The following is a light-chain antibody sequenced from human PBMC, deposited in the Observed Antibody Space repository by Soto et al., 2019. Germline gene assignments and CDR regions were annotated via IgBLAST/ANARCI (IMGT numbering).Light chain of an antibody. CDR2: KAS. V-gene: IGKV1-5*03. Sequence: DIQMTQSPFTLAAFVGDRVTVTCRASQTISTWLAWYQQKPGKAPKLLIYKASSLESVVPSRFSVSGSGTQFTLTISGLLPDESSSYYCQQYATSPWTFGQGT. CDR1: QTISTW. CDR3: QQYATSPWT. J-gene: IGKJ2*02.